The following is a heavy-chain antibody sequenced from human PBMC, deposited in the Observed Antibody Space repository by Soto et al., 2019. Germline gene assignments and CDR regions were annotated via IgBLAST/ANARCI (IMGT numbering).Heavy chain of an antibody. CDR3: ARADRKWLDP. V-gene: IGHV4-59*01. Sequence: SETLSLTCTVSGGPMYSYFWHWIRQPPGKGLEWIGYVYYDGGTTYNPSLKSRVTFSVDTSQNQVSLKLASVTAADTAVYYCARADRKWLDPWGQGILVTVSS. CDR2: VYYDGGT. J-gene: IGHJ5*02. CDR1: GGPMYSYF.